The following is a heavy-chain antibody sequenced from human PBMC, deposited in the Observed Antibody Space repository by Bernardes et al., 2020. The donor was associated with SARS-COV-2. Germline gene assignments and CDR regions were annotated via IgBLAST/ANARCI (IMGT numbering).Heavy chain of an antibody. CDR1: GGSISSGDYY. CDR2: IYYSGST. CDR3: VSDSSGYYRY. D-gene: IGHD3-22*01. Sequence: SETLSLTCTVSGGSISSGDYYWSWIRQPPGKGLEWIGYIYYSGSTYYNPSLKSRVTISVDTSKNQFSLKLSSVTAADTAVYYCVSDSSGYYRYWGQGTLVTVSS. V-gene: IGHV4-30-4*01. J-gene: IGHJ4*02.